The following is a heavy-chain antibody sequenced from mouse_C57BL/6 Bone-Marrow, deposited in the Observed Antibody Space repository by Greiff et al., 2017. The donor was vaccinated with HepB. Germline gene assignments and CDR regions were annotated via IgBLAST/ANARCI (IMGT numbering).Heavy chain of an antibody. V-gene: IGHV8-8*01. D-gene: IGHD1-1*01. Sequence: QVTLKESGPGILQPSQTLSLTCSFSGFSLSTFGMGVGWIRQPSGKGLEWLANIWWDDDKYYNPALKSRLTISKDTSKNQVFLKIANVDTAYTATYYCARIANYGSSCDYFDYWGQGTTLTVSS. CDR3: ARIANYGSSCDYFDY. J-gene: IGHJ2*01. CDR1: GFSLSTFGMG. CDR2: IWWDDDK.